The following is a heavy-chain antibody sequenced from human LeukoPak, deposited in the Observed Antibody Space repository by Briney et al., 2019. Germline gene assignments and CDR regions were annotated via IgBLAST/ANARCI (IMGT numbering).Heavy chain of an antibody. D-gene: IGHD3-3*01. CDR3: ARDHQDFWSGYLLH. J-gene: IGHJ4*02. Sequence: PGRSLRLSCAASGFTFSNYAMYWVRQAPGKGLEWVALISYDGSNKYYADSVKGRFTISRDNSKTTLYLQMNSLRAQDTAVYYCARDHQDFWSGYLLHGGQGTLVTVSS. V-gene: IGHV3-30-3*01. CDR1: GFTFSNYA. CDR2: ISYDGSNK.